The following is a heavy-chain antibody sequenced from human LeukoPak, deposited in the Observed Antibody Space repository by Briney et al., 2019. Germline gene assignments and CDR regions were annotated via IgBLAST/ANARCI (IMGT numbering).Heavy chain of an antibody. D-gene: IGHD6-19*01. V-gene: IGHV3-53*01. CDR1: GFTVXXNY. CDR2: IYSGGST. Sequence: GFTVXXNYMSWVRQAPGKGLEWVSVIYSGGSTYYADSVKGRFTISRDNSKNTLYLQMNSLRAEDTAVYYCAKLGDSSTWGQGTLVTVSS. J-gene: IGHJ5*02. CDR3: AKLGDSST.